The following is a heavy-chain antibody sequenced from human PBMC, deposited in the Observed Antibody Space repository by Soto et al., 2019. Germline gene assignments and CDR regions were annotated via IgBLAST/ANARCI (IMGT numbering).Heavy chain of an antibody. CDR3: ASALSSLLYFFDY. V-gene: IGHV1-2*02. J-gene: IGHJ4*02. CDR1: GYTFTDSY. CDR2: INPNSGVS. Sequence: ASVTVSCQPSGYTFTDSYIHWVRQAPGQGLEWMGWINPNSGVSNYAQRPQYRVTMTRATSISTVSIDLRRLRSDDKAAYYCASALSSLLYFFDYGGQGTLVIVS.